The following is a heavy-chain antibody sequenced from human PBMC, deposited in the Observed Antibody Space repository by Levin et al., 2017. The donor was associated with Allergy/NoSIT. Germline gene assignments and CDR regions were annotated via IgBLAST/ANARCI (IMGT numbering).Heavy chain of an antibody. CDR2: LHPDGVTT. CDR3: ARGGTSGNYLFMFDP. J-gene: IGHJ5*02. D-gene: IGHD1-26*01. CDR1: GFTFSSHW. V-gene: IGHV3-74*01. Sequence: PGGSLRLSCAASGFTFSSHWMHWVRQGPGKGLVWVSRLHPDGVTTNYADSVKGRFTISRDNAKNTVYLQMNSLRPEDTAVYYCARGGTSGNYLFMFDPWGQGALVTVSS.